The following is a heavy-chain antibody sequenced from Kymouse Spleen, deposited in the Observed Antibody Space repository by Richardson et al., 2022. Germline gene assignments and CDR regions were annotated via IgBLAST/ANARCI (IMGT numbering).Heavy chain of an antibody. CDR3: ARDPYYYGSGSYYTLLRYGR. Sequence: EVQLVESGGGVVRPGGSLRLSCAASGFTFDDYGMSWVRQAPGKGLEWVSGINWNGGSTGYADSVKGRFTISRDNAKNSLYLQMNSLRAEDTALYYCARDPYYYGSGSYYTLLRYGRLGPRDHGHRLL. V-gene: IGHV3-20*d01. CDR1: GFTFDDYG. D-gene: IGHD3-10*01. CDR2: INWNGGST. J-gene: IGHJ6*02.